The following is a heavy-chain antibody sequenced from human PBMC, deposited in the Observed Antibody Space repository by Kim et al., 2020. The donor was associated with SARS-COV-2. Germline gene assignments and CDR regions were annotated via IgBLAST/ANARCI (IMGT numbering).Heavy chain of an antibody. J-gene: IGHJ4*02. D-gene: IGHD3-10*01. CDR3: ATDWAAFSSGTYVFDF. V-gene: IGHV3-30*02. Sequence: NSVRGRFTISRAISKRTLFLQMNSLRPEDTAVYYCATDWAAFSSGTYVFDFWGRGTLVTVSS.